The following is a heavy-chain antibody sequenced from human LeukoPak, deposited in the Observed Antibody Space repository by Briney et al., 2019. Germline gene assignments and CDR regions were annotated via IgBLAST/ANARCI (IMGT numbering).Heavy chain of an antibody. V-gene: IGHV3-23*01. CDR1: AFTFSTYA. CDR2: ISSGGGTT. CDR3: ADAVCTTSSCSGFYGMDV. Sequence: GGSLGLSCAASAFTFSTYAMNWVRQAPGKGLEWVSSISSGGGTTYYADSVKGRFTISRDNSKNTLYLQMNSLRPEDTAMYYCADAVCTTSSCSGFYGMDVWGQGTTVAVSS. D-gene: IGHD2-2*01. J-gene: IGHJ6*02.